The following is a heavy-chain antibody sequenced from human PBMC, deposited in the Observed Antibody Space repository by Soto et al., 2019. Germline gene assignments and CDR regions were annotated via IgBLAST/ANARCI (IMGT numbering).Heavy chain of an antibody. J-gene: IGHJ3*02. Sequence: ASVKVSCKASGYTFTSYGISWVRQAPGQGLEWMGWMNPNSGNTGYAQKLQGRVTMTRNTSISTAYMELNSLRSEDTAVYYCARGQQLLLNSDAFDIWGQGTMVTVSS. V-gene: IGHV1-8*02. D-gene: IGHD2-15*01. CDR3: ARGQQLLLNSDAFDI. CDR1: GYTFTSYG. CDR2: MNPNSGNT.